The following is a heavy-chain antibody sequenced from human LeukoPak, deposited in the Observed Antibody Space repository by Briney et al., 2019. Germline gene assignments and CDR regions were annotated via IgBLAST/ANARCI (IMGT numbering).Heavy chain of an antibody. CDR1: GFNVSDNY. V-gene: IGHV3-53*01. J-gene: IGHJ3*02. D-gene: IGHD3-10*01. Sequence: GGSLRLSCATSGFNVSDNYMTWVRQAPGKGLEWVSVIYRGGSTYYADSVKGRLNISRDNSKNMVYLQMNSLRVEDTAVYYCARGGAYGSGNHYRGGAFDIWGQGTMVTVSS. CDR2: IYRGGST. CDR3: ARGGAYGSGNHYRGGAFDI.